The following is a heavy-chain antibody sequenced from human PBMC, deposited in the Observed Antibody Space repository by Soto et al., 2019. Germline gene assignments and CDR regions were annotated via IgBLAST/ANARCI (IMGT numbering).Heavy chain of an antibody. D-gene: IGHD6-19*01. V-gene: IGHV1-18*01. CDR3: ARGYIAVAGNWFDP. Sequence: ASVKVSCKASGYTFTSYHITWVRQAPGQGLEWMGWISAYNGNTNYAQKLQGRVTMTTDTSTSTAYMELSSLRSEDTAVYYCARGYIAVAGNWFDPWGQGTLVTVSS. CDR1: GYTFTSYH. J-gene: IGHJ5*02. CDR2: ISAYNGNT.